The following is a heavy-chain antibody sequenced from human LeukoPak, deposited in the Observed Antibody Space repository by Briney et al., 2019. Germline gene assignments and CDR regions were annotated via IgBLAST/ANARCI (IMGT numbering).Heavy chain of an antibody. D-gene: IGHD1-1*01. CDR3: ARHTRLEY. CDR1: GFTFSNYW. Sequence: GSLRLSCAASGFTFSNYWMSWVRRAPGKGLECVANIKQGGSEKYYVDSVKGRFTISRDNAKNSLYLQMNSLRAEDTAVYYCARHTRLEYWGQGTLVTVSS. J-gene: IGHJ4*02. CDR2: IKQGGSEK. V-gene: IGHV3-7*01.